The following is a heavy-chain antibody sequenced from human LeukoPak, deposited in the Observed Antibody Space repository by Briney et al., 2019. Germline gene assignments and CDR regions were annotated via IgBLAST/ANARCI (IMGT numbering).Heavy chain of an antibody. CDR2: INHSGST. V-gene: IGHV4-34*01. CDR3: ARCIVVVPAASRCPFDY. D-gene: IGHD2-2*01. Sequence: SETLSLTCAVYGGSFSGYYWSWIRQPPGKGLEWIGEINHSGSTNYNPSLKSRVTISVDTSKNQFSLKLSSVTAADTAVYYCARCIVVVPAASRCPFDYWGQGTLVTVSP. J-gene: IGHJ4*02. CDR1: GGSFSGYY.